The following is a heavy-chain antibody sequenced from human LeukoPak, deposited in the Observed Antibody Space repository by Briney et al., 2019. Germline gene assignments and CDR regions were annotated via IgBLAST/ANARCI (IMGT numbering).Heavy chain of an antibody. V-gene: IGHV3-20*04. Sequence: GGSLRLSCAASGFTLDDSDMSWVRQAPGKGLEWVSGINWNGGSTGYADSVKGRFTISRDNAKNSLYLQMNSLRAEDTALYYCARTVVPAAPPDYWGQGTLVTVSS. CDR3: ARTVVPAAPPDY. J-gene: IGHJ4*02. CDR1: GFTLDDSD. D-gene: IGHD2-2*01. CDR2: INWNGGST.